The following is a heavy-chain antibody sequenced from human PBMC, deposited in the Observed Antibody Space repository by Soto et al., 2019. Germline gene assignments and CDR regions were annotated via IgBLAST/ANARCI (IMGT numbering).Heavy chain of an antibody. D-gene: IGHD1-7*01. CDR2: IYYSGST. J-gene: IGHJ5*02. Sequence: TSETLSLTCTVSGGSISSYYWSWIRQPPGKGLEWIGYIYYSGSTNYNPSLKSRVTISVDTSKNQFSLQLNSVTPEGTAVYYCARDHELFDEGWFDPWGQGTLVTVSS. V-gene: IGHV4-59*12. CDR3: ARDHELFDEGWFDP. CDR1: GGSISSYY.